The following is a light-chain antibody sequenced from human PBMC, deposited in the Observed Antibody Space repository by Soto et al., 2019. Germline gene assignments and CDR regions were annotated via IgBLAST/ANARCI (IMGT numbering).Light chain of an antibody. CDR2: DVT. CDR1: SSDVGGYNY. V-gene: IGLV2-14*01. J-gene: IGLJ1*01. Sequence: QSALTQPASVSGSPGQSITISCTGTSSDVGGYNYVSWYQQHPVKAPKLMIYDVTNRPSGVSDRFSGSKSGNTASLTISGLQAEDEADYYCSSDTRSSTPYVFGTGTKLTVL. CDR3: SSDTRSSTPYV.